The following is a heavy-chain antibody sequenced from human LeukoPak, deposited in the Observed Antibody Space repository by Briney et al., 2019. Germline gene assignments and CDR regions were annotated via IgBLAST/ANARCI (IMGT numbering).Heavy chain of an antibody. CDR2: IWYDGSNK. Sequence: GRSLKLSCAASGFTFSSYGMHWVRQAPGKGLEWVAVIWYDGSNKYFTDSVKGRFTISRANSKNTLYLQMNSLRAEDTAVYYCARLPAYCSSTSCYYDYWGQGTLVTVSS. V-gene: IGHV3-33*01. J-gene: IGHJ4*02. CDR3: ARLPAYCSSTSCYYDY. CDR1: GFTFSSYG. D-gene: IGHD2-2*01.